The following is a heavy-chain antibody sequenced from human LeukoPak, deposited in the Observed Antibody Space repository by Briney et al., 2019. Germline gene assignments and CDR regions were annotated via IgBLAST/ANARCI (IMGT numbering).Heavy chain of an antibody. CDR2: IYYSGST. J-gene: IGHJ6*02. Sequence: SETLSLTCTVSGGSISSYYWSWIRQPPGKGLEWIGYIYYSGSTNYNPSLKSRVTISVDTSKNQFSLKLSSVTAADTAVYYCARDHPFLTPGWAREVGRMDVWGQGTTVTVSS. D-gene: IGHD2/OR15-2a*01. V-gene: IGHV4-59*01. CDR1: GGSISSYY. CDR3: ARDHPFLTPGWAREVGRMDV.